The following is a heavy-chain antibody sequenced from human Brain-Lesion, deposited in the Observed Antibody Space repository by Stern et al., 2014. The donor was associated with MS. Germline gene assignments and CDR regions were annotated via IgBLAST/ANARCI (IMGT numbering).Heavy chain of an antibody. CDR2: INPNTGGT. D-gene: IGHD3-3*01. CDR1: GYIFTGYY. CDR3: ARDQRGITIFGVVTDYYYLGMDV. Sequence: QVQLVQSGAEVKKPGASVKVSCKISGYIFTGYYIHWVRQAPGQGLEWMAWINPNTGGTKYAQKFQGRVTMSRDTSISTAYVELSSLTSDDTAVYYCARDQRGITIFGVVTDYYYLGMDVWGQGTTVTVSS. V-gene: IGHV1-2*02. J-gene: IGHJ6*02.